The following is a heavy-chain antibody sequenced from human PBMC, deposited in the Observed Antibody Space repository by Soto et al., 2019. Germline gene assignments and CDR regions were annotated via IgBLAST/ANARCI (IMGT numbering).Heavy chain of an antibody. V-gene: IGHV3-23*01. Sequence: EVQLLESGGGLVQPGGSLRLSCAASGFTFSSYAMSWVRQAPGKGLEWVSAISGSGGSTYYAESVKGRFTISRDNSKNTLYLQMNSLRAEDTAVYYCAKVPAARPSYYGMDVWGQGTTVTDSS. J-gene: IGHJ6*02. CDR2: ISGSGGST. CDR1: GFTFSSYA. CDR3: AKVPAARPSYYGMDV. D-gene: IGHD2-2*01.